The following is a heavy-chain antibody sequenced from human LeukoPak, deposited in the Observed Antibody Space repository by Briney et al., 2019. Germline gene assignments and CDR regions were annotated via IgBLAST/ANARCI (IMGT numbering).Heavy chain of an antibody. CDR1: GFTFSSYG. D-gene: IGHD3-3*01. J-gene: IGHJ4*02. Sequence: GGSLRLSCTASGFTFSSYGMHWVRQAPGKGLEWVAVISYDGSNKYYADSVKGRFTISRDNSKNTLYVQMNSLRAEDTAVYYCARDPAKFWSGHDYWGQGTLVTVSS. CDR3: ARDPAKFWSGHDY. V-gene: IGHV3-30*03. CDR2: ISYDGSNK.